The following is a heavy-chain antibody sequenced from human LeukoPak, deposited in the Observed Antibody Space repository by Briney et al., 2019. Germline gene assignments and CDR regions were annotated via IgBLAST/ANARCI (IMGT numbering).Heavy chain of an antibody. CDR2: IYHSGST. D-gene: IGHD4-17*01. CDR1: GGSISSYY. V-gene: IGHV4-38-2*02. J-gene: IGHJ4*02. CDR3: ARVGTVTTSSPKN. Sequence: SETLSLTCTVSGGSISSYYWSWIRQPPGKGLEWIGSIYHSGSTYYNPSLKSRVTISVDTSKNQFSLKLSSVTAADTAVYYCARVGTVTTSSPKNWGQGTLVTVSS.